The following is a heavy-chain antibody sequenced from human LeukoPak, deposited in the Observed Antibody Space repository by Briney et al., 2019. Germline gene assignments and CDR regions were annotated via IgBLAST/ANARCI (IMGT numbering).Heavy chain of an antibody. Sequence: ASVKVSCKVSGYTLTELSMHWVRQAPGKGLEWMGGFDPEDGETIYAQKFQGRVTMTEDTSTDTAYMELSSLRSEDTAMYYCATAVRLGELSPDYWGQGTLVTVSS. CDR2: FDPEDGET. CDR1: GYTLTELS. CDR3: ATAVRLGELSPDY. V-gene: IGHV1-24*01. D-gene: IGHD3-16*02. J-gene: IGHJ4*02.